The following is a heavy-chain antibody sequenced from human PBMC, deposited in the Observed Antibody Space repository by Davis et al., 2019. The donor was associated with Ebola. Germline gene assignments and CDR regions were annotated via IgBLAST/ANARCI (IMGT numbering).Heavy chain of an antibody. CDR3: ARARVWWELVYYFDY. V-gene: IGHV3-30-3*01. J-gene: IGHJ4*02. D-gene: IGHD1-26*01. CDR1: GFTFISYA. Sequence: PGGSLRLSCAPPGFTFISYAMHWVRQAPGKGLEWVAIISYDGSNKYYADSVKGRFTISRDNSKNTLYLQMNSLRAEDTAVYYCARARVWWELVYYFDYWGQGTLVTVSS. CDR2: ISYDGSNK.